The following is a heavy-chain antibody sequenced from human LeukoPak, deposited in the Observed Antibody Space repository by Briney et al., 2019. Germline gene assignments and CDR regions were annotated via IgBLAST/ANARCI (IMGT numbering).Heavy chain of an antibody. CDR3: ARGGESRAVAVTGIGY. J-gene: IGHJ4*02. V-gene: IGHV3-74*01. Sequence: GGSLRLSCAASGFTFSTNWMHWVRQAPGKGLVWVSLINSDGSSTRYADSVKGRFTISRDNAKNTLYLQMNSLRAEDTAVYYCARGGESRAVAVTGIGYWGQGTLVTVSS. D-gene: IGHD6-19*01. CDR1: GFTFSTNW. CDR2: INSDGSST.